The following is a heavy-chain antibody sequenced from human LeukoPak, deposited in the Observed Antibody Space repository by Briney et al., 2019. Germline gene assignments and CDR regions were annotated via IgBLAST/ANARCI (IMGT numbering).Heavy chain of an antibody. CDR1: GGSISSSSYY. V-gene: IGHV4-39*01. J-gene: IGHJ5*02. Sequence: SETLSLTCTVSGGSISSSSYYWGWIRQPPGKGLAWIGSIYYSGSTYYNPSLKSRVTISVDTSKNQFSLKLSSVTAADTAVYYCARHGRFTMVRGVIRSWFDPWGQGTLVTVSS. D-gene: IGHD3-10*01. CDR2: IYYSGST. CDR3: ARHGRFTMVRGVIRSWFDP.